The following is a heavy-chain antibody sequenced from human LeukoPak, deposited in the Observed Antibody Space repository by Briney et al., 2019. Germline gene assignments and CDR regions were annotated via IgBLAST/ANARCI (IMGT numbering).Heavy chain of an antibody. Sequence: GGSLRLSCAASGFTFSDYYMSWIRQAPGKGLEWVSYISSSGSTIYYADSVKGRFTISRDNAKNSLYLQMNSLRAEDTAVYYCARDLGSKQWLVIGLDYWGQGTLVTVSS. CDR2: ISSSGSTI. CDR1: GFTFSDYY. V-gene: IGHV3-11*01. J-gene: IGHJ4*02. CDR3: ARDLGSKQWLVIGLDY. D-gene: IGHD6-19*01.